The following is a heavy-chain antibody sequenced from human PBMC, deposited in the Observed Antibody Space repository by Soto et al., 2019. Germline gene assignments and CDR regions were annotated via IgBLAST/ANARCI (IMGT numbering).Heavy chain of an antibody. V-gene: IGHV1-46*01. D-gene: IGHD3-9*01. Sequence: ASVKVSCKASGYTFFKYFIHWVRQAPGQGLEWIGIINPSRGSATYGPIFQGRVSLTTDMPTSTVYMELSSLRSEDTAIYYCARPLIGNIIDLWGQGTSGTVSS. CDR2: INPSRGSA. CDR3: ARPLIGNIIDL. CDR1: GYTFFKYF. J-gene: IGHJ3*01.